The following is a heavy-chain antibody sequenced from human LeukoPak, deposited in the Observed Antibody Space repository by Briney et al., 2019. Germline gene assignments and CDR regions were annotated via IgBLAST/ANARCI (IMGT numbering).Heavy chain of an antibody. D-gene: IGHD5-18*01. CDR2: ISSSSSYI. V-gene: IGHV3-21*01. CDR1: GFTFSSYS. J-gene: IGHJ4*02. CDR3: AREGDTGMVTEYDY. Sequence: GGSLRLSCAASGFTFSSYSMNWVRQAPGKGLEWVSSISSSSSYIYYADSVKGRFTISRDNAKNSLYLQMNSLRAEDTAVYYCAREGDTGMVTEYDYWGQGTLVTVSS.